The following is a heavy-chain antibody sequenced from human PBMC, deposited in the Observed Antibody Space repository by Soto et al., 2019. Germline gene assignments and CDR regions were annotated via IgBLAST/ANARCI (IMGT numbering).Heavy chain of an antibody. CDR1: GYTFNIYA. CDR3: ARDCTYCGGDTGREAFDI. V-gene: IGHV1-3*01. D-gene: IGHD2-21*01. J-gene: IGHJ3*02. CDR2: MNAGNGNT. Sequence: QVRLEQSGADVKTPGASVKVSCQASGYTFNIYAIHWVRQAPGQRPEWRGWMNAGNGNTEYSPKFHGRVTMTRDRYARAAYMELSGLTSEDTAVYYCARDCTYCGGDTGREAFDIWGQGTMVTVS.